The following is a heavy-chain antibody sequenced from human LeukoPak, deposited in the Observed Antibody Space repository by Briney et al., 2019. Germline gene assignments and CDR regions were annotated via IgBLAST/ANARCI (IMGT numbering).Heavy chain of an antibody. J-gene: IGHJ6*04. V-gene: IGHV3-48*03. Sequence: PGGSLRLSCAASGFTFSSYEINWVRQAPGKGLEWISHVGDSGTTIYYADSVKGRFTVSRDNAKNTLYLQMNSLRAKDTAVYYCARGSPYYYGMDVWGKGTTVTVSS. CDR1: GFTFSSYE. CDR3: ARGSPYYYGMDV. CDR2: VGDSGTTI.